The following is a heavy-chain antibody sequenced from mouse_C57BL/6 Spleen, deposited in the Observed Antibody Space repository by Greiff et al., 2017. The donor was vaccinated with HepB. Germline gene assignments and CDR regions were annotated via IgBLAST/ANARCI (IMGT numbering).Heavy chain of an antibody. Sequence: EVQVVESGGGSVQPGGSMKLSCVASGFTFSNYWMNWVRQSPEKGLEWVAQIRLKSDNYATHYAESVKGRFTISRDDSKSSVYLQMNNLRAEDTGIYYCTGGTTAYWYFDVWGTGTTVTVSS. D-gene: IGHD1-2*01. CDR2: IRLKSDNYAT. CDR3: TGGTTAYWYFDV. V-gene: IGHV6-3*01. J-gene: IGHJ1*03. CDR1: GFTFSNYW.